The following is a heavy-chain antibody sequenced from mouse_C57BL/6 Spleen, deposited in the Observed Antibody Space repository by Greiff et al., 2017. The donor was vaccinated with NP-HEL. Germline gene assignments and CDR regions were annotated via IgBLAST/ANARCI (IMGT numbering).Heavy chain of an antibody. CDR2: IDPSDSYT. Sequence: QVQLQQPGAELVMPGASVKLSCKASGYTFTSYWMHWVKQRPGQGLEWIGEIDPSDSYTNYNQKFKGKSILTVDKSSSTAYMQLSSLTSEDSAVYYCARGGNFAWFAYWGQGTLVTVSA. V-gene: IGHV1-69*01. D-gene: IGHD2-1*01. CDR1: GYTFTSYW. CDR3: ARGGNFAWFAY. J-gene: IGHJ3*01.